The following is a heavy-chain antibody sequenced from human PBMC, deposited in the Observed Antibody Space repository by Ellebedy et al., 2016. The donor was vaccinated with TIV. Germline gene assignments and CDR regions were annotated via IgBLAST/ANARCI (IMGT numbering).Heavy chain of an antibody. D-gene: IGHD6-19*01. V-gene: IGHV3-23*01. CDR3: AKDLSGWYWLDY. Sequence: GGSLRLSXAASGFTFSSYAMSWVRQAPGKGLEWVSAISGSGGSTYYADSVKGRFTISRDNSKNTLYLQMNSLRAEDTAVYYCAKDLSGWYWLDYWGQGTLVTVSS. J-gene: IGHJ4*02. CDR2: ISGSGGST. CDR1: GFTFSSYA.